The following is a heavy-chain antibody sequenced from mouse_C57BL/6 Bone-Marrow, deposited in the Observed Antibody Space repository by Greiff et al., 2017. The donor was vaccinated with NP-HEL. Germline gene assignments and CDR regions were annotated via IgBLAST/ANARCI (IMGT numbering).Heavy chain of an antibody. V-gene: IGHV1-75*01. D-gene: IGHD1-1*01. CDR3: ARGTTVVWDYAMDY. CDR2: IFPGSGST. CDR1: GYTFTDYY. J-gene: IGHJ4*01. Sequence: LQESGPELVKPGASVKISCKASGYTFTDYYINWVKQRPGQGLEWIGWIFPGSGSTYYNEKFKGKATLTVDKSSSTAYMLLSSLTSEDSAVYFCARGTTVVWDYAMDYWGQGTSVTVSS.